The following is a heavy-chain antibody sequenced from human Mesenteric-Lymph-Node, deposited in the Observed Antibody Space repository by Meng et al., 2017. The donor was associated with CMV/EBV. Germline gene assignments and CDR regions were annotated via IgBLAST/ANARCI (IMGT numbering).Heavy chain of an antibody. J-gene: IGHJ4*02. Sequence: GESLKISCAVSGFTFSSYVMHWVRQAPGKGLEWVAYDGPYKSYANSVKGRFTTSRDNSKNTLYLQMNSLRAEDTAVYYCAKDHEDRWELLDWGQGTLVTVSS. CDR2: DGPYK. CDR3: AKDHEDRWELLD. V-gene: IGHV3-30*02. D-gene: IGHD1-26*01. CDR1: GFTFSSYV.